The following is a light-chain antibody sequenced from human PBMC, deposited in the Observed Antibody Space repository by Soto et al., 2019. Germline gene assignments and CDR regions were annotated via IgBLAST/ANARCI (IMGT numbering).Light chain of an antibody. J-gene: IGKJ1*01. CDR2: GAS. Sequence: EIVLTLSPSIFALYPVGRATLSCRASQIVMSDLAWYQQKPGQAPRHLIFGASSRATGVPDRFSGSGSETEFTLTISSLQSEDSAVYFCQQYNSWPRTFGQGTKVDIK. V-gene: IGKV3-15*01. CDR1: QIVMSD. CDR3: QQYNSWPRT.